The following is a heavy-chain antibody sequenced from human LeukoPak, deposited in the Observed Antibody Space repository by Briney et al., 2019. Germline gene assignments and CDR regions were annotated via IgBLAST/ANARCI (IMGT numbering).Heavy chain of an antibody. CDR2: MCSGGST. Sequence: GGSLRLSCAASGFTVSTNDMAWVRQAPGKGLEWVSVMCSGGSTYYADSVKGRFTLSRDNSKNTLYLQMNSLRAEDTAVYYCARELNIVTTTQYYFDYWGQGTLVTVSS. V-gene: IGHV3-66*01. CDR3: ARELNIVTTTQYYFDY. CDR1: GFTVSTND. J-gene: IGHJ4*02. D-gene: IGHD5-12*01.